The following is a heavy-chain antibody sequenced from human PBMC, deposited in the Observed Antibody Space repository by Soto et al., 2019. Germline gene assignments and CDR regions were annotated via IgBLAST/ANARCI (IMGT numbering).Heavy chain of an antibody. CDR3: ARAVYVAADY. Sequence: GGSLRLSCAASGFTFSSYAMHWVRQAPGKGLEWVAVISYDGSNKYYADSVKGRFTISRDNSKNTLYLQMNSLRAEDTAVYYCARAVYVAADYWGQGTLVTVSS. CDR2: ISYDGSNK. D-gene: IGHD3-16*01. J-gene: IGHJ4*02. CDR1: GFTFSSYA. V-gene: IGHV3-30-3*01.